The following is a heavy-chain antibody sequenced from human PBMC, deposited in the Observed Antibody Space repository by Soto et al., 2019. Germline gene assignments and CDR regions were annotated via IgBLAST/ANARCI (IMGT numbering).Heavy chain of an antibody. CDR2: ISGSGRST. J-gene: IGHJ4*02. V-gene: IGHV3-23*01. D-gene: IGHD6-19*01. CDR1: GFTFSSYA. CDR3: AKFIYRTRLGFFDY. Sequence: EVQLLESGGGLVQPGGSLRLSCAASGFTFSSYAMSWVRQAPGKGLEWVSAISGSGRSTYYPDSVKGRFTISRDNSKNTLYLQMNSLRAEDTAVYYCAKFIYRTRLGFFDYWGQGTLVTVSS.